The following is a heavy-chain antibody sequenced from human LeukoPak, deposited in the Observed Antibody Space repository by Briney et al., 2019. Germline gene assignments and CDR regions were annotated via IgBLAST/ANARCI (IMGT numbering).Heavy chain of an antibody. CDR1: GGSFSGYY. CDR3: ARGGIAAAGPPLSHYYYGMDV. V-gene: IGHV4-34*01. CDR2: INHSGST. Sequence: PSETLSLTCAVYGGSFSGYYWSWIRQPPGKGLEWIGEINHSGSTNYNPSLKSRVTMSVDTSKNQFSLKLSSVTAADTAVYYCARGGIAAAGPPLSHYYYGMDVWGQGTTVTVSS. J-gene: IGHJ6*02. D-gene: IGHD6-13*01.